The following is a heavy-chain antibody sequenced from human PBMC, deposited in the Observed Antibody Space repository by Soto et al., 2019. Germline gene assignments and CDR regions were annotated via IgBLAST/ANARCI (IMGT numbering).Heavy chain of an antibody. J-gene: IGHJ4*02. CDR3: ARGKLREVAVSGVFFDS. V-gene: IGHV1-46*03. D-gene: IGHD2-15*01. Sequence: GASVKVSCKASGYTFIDYYMHWVRQAPGQGLEWMGIINPSDGRATYAQKFQGRVTMTSDTSTDTVYIEVSSLTSEDTAVFHCARGKLREVAVSGVFFDSWGQGTRVTVSS. CDR1: GYTFIDYY. CDR2: INPSDGRA.